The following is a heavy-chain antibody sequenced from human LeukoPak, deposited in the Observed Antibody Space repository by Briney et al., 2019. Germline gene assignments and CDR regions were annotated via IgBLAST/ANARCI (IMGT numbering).Heavy chain of an antibody. D-gene: IGHD2-21*02. CDR3: AGEAVVTAILDY. V-gene: IGHV3-30-3*01. CDR2: ISYDGSNK. Sequence: GRSLRLSCAASGFTFSSYAMHWVRQAPGKGLEWVAVISYDGSNKYYADSVKGRFTISRDNSKNTLYLQMNSLRAEDTAVYYCAGEAVVTAILDYWGQGTLVTVSS. J-gene: IGHJ4*02. CDR1: GFTFSSYA.